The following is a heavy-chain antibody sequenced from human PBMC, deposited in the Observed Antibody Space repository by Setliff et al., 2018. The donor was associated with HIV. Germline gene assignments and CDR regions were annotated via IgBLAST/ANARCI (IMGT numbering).Heavy chain of an antibody. CDR2: VNPYNGDT. Sequence: ASVKVSCKSSGYTFTSYGVSWVRQAPGQGLEWMGWVNPYNGDTKNAQKFQGRVAMTTDTSTATVFMELRSLRSDDTAVYYCARVTADRTNYYYYMDVWDKGTTVTVSS. CDR3: ARVTADRTNYYYYMDV. CDR1: GYTFTSYG. D-gene: IGHD4-17*01. V-gene: IGHV1-18*01. J-gene: IGHJ6*03.